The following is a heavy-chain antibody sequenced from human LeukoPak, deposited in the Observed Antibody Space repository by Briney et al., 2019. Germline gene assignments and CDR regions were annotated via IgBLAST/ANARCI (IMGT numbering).Heavy chain of an antibody. CDR3: AKDQQWLVLGEQHFYY. V-gene: IGHV3-30*02. D-gene: IGHD6-19*01. CDR2: IRYDGSNK. J-gene: IGHJ4*02. Sequence: GGSLRLSCAASGFTFSSYGMHWVRQAPGKGLEWVAFIRYDGSNKYYADSVKGRFTISRDNSKNTLYLQMNSLRAEDTAVYYCAKDQQWLVLGEQHFYYWGQGTLVTVSS. CDR1: GFTFSSYG.